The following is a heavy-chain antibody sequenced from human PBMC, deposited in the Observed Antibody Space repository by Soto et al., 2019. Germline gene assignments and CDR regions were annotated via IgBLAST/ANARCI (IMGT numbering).Heavy chain of an antibody. Sequence: EVQLVESGGGLVQPGGSLRLSCAASGFTFSSYSMNWVRQAPGKGLEWVSYISSSSSTIYYADSVKGRFAISRDNAKNSLYLQMNSVRAEDTAVYYCARDYGDWPDAFDIWGQGTMVTVSS. CDR3: ARDYGDWPDAFDI. D-gene: IGHD4-17*01. V-gene: IGHV3-48*01. CDR1: GFTFSSYS. CDR2: ISSSSSTI. J-gene: IGHJ3*02.